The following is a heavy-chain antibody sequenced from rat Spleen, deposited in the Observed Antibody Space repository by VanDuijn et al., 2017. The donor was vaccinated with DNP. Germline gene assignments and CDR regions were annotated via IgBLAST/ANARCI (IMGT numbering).Heavy chain of an antibody. Sequence: EVKLVESGGGLVQPGRSLKLSCAASGFIFSNHWMTWIRQAPGKWLEWVASISNTGDNTYYSDSVKGRFSISRDNAKNTLNLQVNSLRSEDTATYFCTSKPQIRTAAPFDYWGQGVMVTVSS. CDR3: TSKPQIRTAAPFDY. D-gene: IGHD1-2*01. CDR2: ISNTGDNT. CDR1: GFIFSNHW. J-gene: IGHJ2*01. V-gene: IGHV5-31*01.